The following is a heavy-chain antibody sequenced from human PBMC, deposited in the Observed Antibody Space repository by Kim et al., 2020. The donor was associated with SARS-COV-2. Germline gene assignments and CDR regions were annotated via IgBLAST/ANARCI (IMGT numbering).Heavy chain of an antibody. J-gene: IGHJ4*02. V-gene: IGHV3-23*01. Sequence: YADSVKGRFTISRDNSRNTLCLQRHGLRADDTALYYCARESSRRADYWGQGTLVTVSS. D-gene: IGHD2-2*01. CDR3: ARESSRRADY.